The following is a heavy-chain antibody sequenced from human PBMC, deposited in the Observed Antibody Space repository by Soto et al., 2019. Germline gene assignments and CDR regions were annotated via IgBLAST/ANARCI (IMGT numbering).Heavy chain of an antibody. CDR1: GFSLSTSGVG. CDR3: AHRGDSGSSRAFHI. CDR2: IYWDEDK. D-gene: IGHD6-25*01. Sequence: QITLKESGPALVKPTQTLTLTCTFSGFSLSTSGVGVGWLRQPPGTALEWLALIYWDEDKRYSPSVKSRLPHTKDTSKNPVVLTMTNSDPVDTATYYCAHRGDSGSSRAFHIWGQGTMVTVSS. V-gene: IGHV2-5*02. J-gene: IGHJ3*02.